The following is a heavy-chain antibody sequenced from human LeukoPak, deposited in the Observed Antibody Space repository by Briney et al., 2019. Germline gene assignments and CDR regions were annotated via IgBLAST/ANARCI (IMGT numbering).Heavy chain of an antibody. CDR3: ASQPAAADVDY. D-gene: IGHD2-2*01. CDR2: INQDGTKK. J-gene: IGHJ4*02. V-gene: IGHV3-7*05. Sequence: GGSLRLSCAASRLTFSNHLMPWVRPAPGKGLEWVANINQDGTKKSYVDSVKGRFTISRDNAKNSLYLQMNSLRADDTGVYYCASQPAAADVDYWGQGALVTVSS. CDR1: RLTFSNHL.